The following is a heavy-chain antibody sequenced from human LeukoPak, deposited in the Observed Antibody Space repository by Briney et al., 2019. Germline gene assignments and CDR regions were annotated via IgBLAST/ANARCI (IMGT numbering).Heavy chain of an antibody. V-gene: IGHV3-23*01. Sequence: GGSLRLSCAASGFTFSSYAMSWVRQAPGKGLVWVSSISGSGSNTYYADSVKGRFTISRDNTKHTLYLQVNSLRGEDTAVYFCAKDLGQCTNGVCSKDWYFGLWGRGSLVTVSS. CDR1: GFTFSSYA. J-gene: IGHJ2*01. CDR2: ISGSGSNT. CDR3: AKDLGQCTNGVCSKDWYFGL. D-gene: IGHD2-8*01.